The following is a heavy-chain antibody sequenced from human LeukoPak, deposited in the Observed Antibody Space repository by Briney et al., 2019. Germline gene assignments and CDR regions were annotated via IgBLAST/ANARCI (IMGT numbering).Heavy chain of an antibody. V-gene: IGHV3-21*01. D-gene: IGHD3-22*01. CDR1: GFTFSSYS. CDR3: AKDGITMVVVPRSYFDY. J-gene: IGHJ4*02. CDR2: ISSSSSYI. Sequence: GGSLRLSCAASGFTFSSYSMNWVRQAPGKGLEWVSSISSSSSYIYYADSVKGRFTISRDNSENTLYLQMNSLRAEDTAVYYCAKDGITMVVVPRSYFDYWGQGTLVTVSS.